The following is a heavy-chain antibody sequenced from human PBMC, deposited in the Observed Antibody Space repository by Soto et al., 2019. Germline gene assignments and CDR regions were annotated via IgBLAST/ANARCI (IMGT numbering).Heavy chain of an antibody. CDR2: VSPPFRTS. Sequence: QVQLVQSGAEVKKPGSSVKVSCKTSGVSFNNNGIGWVRQAPGHGLEWMGGVSPPFRTSNYARKFQGRISLTADASTGTVNMELSSLTSEDTAQYYCARVLYYGSGSYSPYGMDVWGQGTRVTVSS. D-gene: IGHD3-10*01. CDR1: GVSFNNNG. V-gene: IGHV1-69*01. CDR3: ARVLYYGSGSYSPYGMDV. J-gene: IGHJ6*02.